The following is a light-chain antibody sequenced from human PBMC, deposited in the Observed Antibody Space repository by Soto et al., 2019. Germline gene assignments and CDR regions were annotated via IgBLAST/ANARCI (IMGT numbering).Light chain of an antibody. Sequence: QSALTQPASVSGSPGQSITISCTGTSSDVGGYNYVSWYQQHPGKAPKLMIYEVSNRTSGVSKRFSGSKSGNTASLTISGLQAEDEADYYCSYYTSHSTHVVFCGGTKVTVL. CDR1: SSDVGGYNY. CDR3: SYYTSHSTHVV. J-gene: IGLJ2*01. V-gene: IGLV2-14*01. CDR2: EVS.